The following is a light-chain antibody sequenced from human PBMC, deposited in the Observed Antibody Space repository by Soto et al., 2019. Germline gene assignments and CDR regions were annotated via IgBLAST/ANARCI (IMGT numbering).Light chain of an antibody. CDR2: GAS. J-gene: IGKJ1*01. V-gene: IGKV3-15*01. CDR1: QSVNSN. Sequence: EIVMTQSPATLSVSPGERAALSCRASQSVNSNLAWYQQKPGQAPRLLIYGASTRATGIPARFTGSGSGTEFNLTISSLQSEDFAMYYCQQYNNWPPTLGQGTKVDIK. CDR3: QQYNNWPPT.